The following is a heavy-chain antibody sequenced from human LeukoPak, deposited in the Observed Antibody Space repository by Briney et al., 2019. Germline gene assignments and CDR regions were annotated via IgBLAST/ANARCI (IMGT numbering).Heavy chain of an antibody. Sequence: SVKVSCKASGGTFSSYAISWVRQAPGQGLEWMGGIIPIFGTANYAQKFQGRVTITADESTSTAYMELSSLRPEDTAVYYCAIHLCGGDCYSAWFDPWGQGTLVTVSS. CDR1: GGTFSSYA. CDR3: AIHLCGGDCYSAWFDP. D-gene: IGHD2-21*01. CDR2: IIPIFGTA. V-gene: IGHV1-69*13. J-gene: IGHJ5*02.